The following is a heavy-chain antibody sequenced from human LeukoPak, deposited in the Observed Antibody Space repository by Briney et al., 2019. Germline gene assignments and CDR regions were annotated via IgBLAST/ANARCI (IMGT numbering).Heavy chain of an antibody. J-gene: IGHJ4*02. D-gene: IGHD6-13*01. V-gene: IGHV4-59*01. CDR1: GGSISSYY. CDR3: ARRRSSSRFDY. Sequence: SETLSLTCSVSGGSISSYYWSWIRQPPGKGLEWIGYIYYSGSTNYNPTLKSRVTISVDTSKNQFSLKLSSVTAADTAVYYWARRRSSSRFDYWGQGTLVTVSP. CDR2: IYYSGST.